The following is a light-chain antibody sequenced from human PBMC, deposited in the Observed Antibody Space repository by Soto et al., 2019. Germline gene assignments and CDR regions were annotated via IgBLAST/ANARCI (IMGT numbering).Light chain of an antibody. Sequence: DILMTQSPASLAVSLGERATINGKSSQSVLYSSNNKNYLTWYQQKPGQPPKLLIYWASTRESGVPDRFSGSGSGTDFTLTISGLQAEDVAVYYCQQYYSTPPTFGQGTKVDIK. CDR3: QQYYSTPPT. J-gene: IGKJ1*01. CDR1: QSVLYSSNNKNY. CDR2: WAS. V-gene: IGKV4-1*01.